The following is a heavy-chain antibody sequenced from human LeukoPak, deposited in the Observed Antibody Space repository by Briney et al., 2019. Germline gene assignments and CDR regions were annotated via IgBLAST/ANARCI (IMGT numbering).Heavy chain of an antibody. CDR3: ARDRAYSTYDY. CDR2: IKEDGSVK. J-gene: IGHJ4*02. V-gene: IGHV3-7*01. D-gene: IGHD2/OR15-2a*01. Sequence: PGGSLRLSCTGSGFTFSNSWMTWGRQAPGKGLEWVADIKEDGSVKNYVEYVKGRFTISRDNAKNSLHLQMSSLRVEDTAVYYCARDRAYSTYDYWGQGALVRVSS. CDR1: GFTFSNSW.